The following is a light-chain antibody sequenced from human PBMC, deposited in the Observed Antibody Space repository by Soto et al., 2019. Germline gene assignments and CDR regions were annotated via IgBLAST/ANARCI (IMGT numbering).Light chain of an antibody. CDR3: QQYVTTPRT. Sequence: EIVLTQSPGILSLSPGARATLSCRASQTVAYTSLAWYQQRPGQAPRLLIYGTSTRATGTPDGFIGSGSGTAFTLPISRLEPEDFAVYYCQQYVTTPRTFGQGTKVE. CDR2: GTS. CDR1: QTVAYTS. V-gene: IGKV3-20*01. J-gene: IGKJ1*01.